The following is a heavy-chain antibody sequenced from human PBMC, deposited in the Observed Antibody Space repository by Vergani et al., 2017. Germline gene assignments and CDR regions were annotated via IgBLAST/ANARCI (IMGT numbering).Heavy chain of an antibody. CDR3: ARLNRRSSGWDGPSDY. CDR2: ISGSGGRP. Sequence: EVQLVESGGGLVQPGGSLRLSCAASGFTFSSYSMNWVRQAPGTGLEWVSAISGSGGRPYYADSVECRFTISRDNAKHTLYLQMNSLRAEDTAVYYCARLNRRSSGWDGPSDYWGQGTLVTVSS. J-gene: IGHJ4*02. CDR1: GFTFSSYS. V-gene: IGHV3-23*04. D-gene: IGHD6-19*01.